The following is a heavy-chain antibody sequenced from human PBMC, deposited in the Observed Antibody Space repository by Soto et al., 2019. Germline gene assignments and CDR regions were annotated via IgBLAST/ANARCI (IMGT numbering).Heavy chain of an antibody. Sequence: TSETLSLTCTVSGGSISSYYWSWIRQPPGKGLEWIGYIYYSGSTNYNPSLKSRVTISVDTSKNQFSLKLSSVTAADTAVYYCARRVREITIFGVVISYFDYWGQGTLVTVSS. CDR2: IYYSGST. CDR3: ARRVREITIFGVVISYFDY. CDR1: GGSISSYY. V-gene: IGHV4-59*01. D-gene: IGHD3-3*01. J-gene: IGHJ4*02.